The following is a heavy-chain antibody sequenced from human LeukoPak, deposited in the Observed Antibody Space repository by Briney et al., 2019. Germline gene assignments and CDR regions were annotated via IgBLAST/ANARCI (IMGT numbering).Heavy chain of an antibody. J-gene: IGHJ4*02. Sequence: ASVRVSCKLFENRLTQLPMHWVRQAPGEGLEWVGGFPPENDVPLYAQKFQGRVAMTTDTSTDTAYLELRSLRSDDTAVYFCATLLDSFWSGHSVPPEDYWGQGTLVTVSS. CDR2: FPPENDVP. CDR1: ENRLTQLP. D-gene: IGHD3/OR15-3a*01. V-gene: IGHV1-24*01. CDR3: ATLLDSFWSGHSVPPEDY.